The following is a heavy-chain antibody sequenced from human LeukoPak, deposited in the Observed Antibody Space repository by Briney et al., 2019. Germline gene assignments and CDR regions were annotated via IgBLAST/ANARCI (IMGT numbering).Heavy chain of an antibody. V-gene: IGHV3-23*01. CDR1: GFTFSSYA. CDR3: AKESSRGAAAGTGYFDY. CDR2: ISGSGGST. D-gene: IGHD6-13*01. J-gene: IGHJ4*02. Sequence: RGSLRLSCAASGFTFSSYAMSWVRQAPGKGLEWVSAISGSGGSTYYADSVKGRFTISRDNSKNTLYLQMNSLRAEDTAVYYCAKESSRGAAAGTGYFDYWGQGTLVTVSS.